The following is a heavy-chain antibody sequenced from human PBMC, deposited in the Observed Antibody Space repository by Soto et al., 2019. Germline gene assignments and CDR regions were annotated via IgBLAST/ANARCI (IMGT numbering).Heavy chain of an antibody. CDR2: ISGTSDTI. CDR3: ARKAYQLLRNWLDP. Sequence: GGSLRLSCAASGFSFSDYYMTWIRQAPGKGLEWLSYISGTSDTIYYADSVKGRFTISRDNAKNLLYLQMNSLRAEDTAVYYCARKAYQLLRNWLDPWGQGTLVTVSS. J-gene: IGHJ5*02. CDR1: GFSFSDYY. D-gene: IGHD2-2*01. V-gene: IGHV3-11*04.